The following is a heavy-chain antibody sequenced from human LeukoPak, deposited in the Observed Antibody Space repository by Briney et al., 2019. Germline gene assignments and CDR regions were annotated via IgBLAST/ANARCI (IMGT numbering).Heavy chain of an antibody. CDR2: FDPEDGET. CDR3: ATLPDSGYDRRYFDY. CDR1: RYTLTELS. V-gene: IGHV1-24*01. J-gene: IGHJ4*02. Sequence: ASVKVSCKVSRYTLTELSMHWVRQAPGKGLEWMGGFDPEDGETIYAQKFQGRVTMTEDTSTDTAYMELSSLRSEDTAVYYCATLPDSGYDRRYFDYWGQGTLVTVSS. D-gene: IGHD5-12*01.